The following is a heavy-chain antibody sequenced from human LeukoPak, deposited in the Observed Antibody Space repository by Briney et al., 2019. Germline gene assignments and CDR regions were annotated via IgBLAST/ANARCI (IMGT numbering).Heavy chain of an antibody. Sequence: SETLSLTCAVSGYSISNSYYWGWIRQPPGKGLEWIGSICHSGSTYYNPSLRSRVTISVDTSKNQFSLKLSSVTAADTAVYYCARYCSSTSCYDHGDAFDIWGQGTMVTVSS. D-gene: IGHD2-2*01. CDR1: GYSISNSYY. V-gene: IGHV4-38-2*01. J-gene: IGHJ3*02. CDR3: ARYCSSTSCYDHGDAFDI. CDR2: ICHSGST.